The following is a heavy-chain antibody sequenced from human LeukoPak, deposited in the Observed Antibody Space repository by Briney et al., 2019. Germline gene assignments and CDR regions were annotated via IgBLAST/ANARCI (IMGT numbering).Heavy chain of an antibody. CDR1: GSTFSSYW. V-gene: IGHV3-7*01. Sequence: GGSLRLSCAASGSTFSSYWMSWVRQAPGKGLEWVANIKQDGSEKYYVDSVKGRFTISRDNAKNSLYLQMNSLRAEDTAVYYCARQAGYSGYTDYWGQGTLVTVSS. D-gene: IGHD5-12*01. CDR3: ARQAGYSGYTDY. J-gene: IGHJ4*02. CDR2: IKQDGSEK.